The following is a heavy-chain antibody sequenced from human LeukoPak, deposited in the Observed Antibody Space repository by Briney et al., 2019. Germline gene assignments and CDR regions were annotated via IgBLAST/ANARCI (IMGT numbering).Heavy chain of an antibody. Sequence: ASVKVSCKASGYTFTSYGISWVRQAPGQGLEWMGWISAYNGNTNYAQKLQGRVTITADESTSTAYMELSSLRSEDTAVYYCARRQNDFWSGYYEAYDPWGQGTLVTVSS. D-gene: IGHD3-3*01. J-gene: IGHJ5*02. V-gene: IGHV1-18*01. CDR1: GYTFTSYG. CDR2: ISAYNGNT. CDR3: ARRQNDFWSGYYEAYDP.